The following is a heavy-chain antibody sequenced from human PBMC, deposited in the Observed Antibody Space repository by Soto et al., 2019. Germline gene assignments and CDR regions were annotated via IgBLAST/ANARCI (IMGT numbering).Heavy chain of an antibody. Sequence: PVGSLRLSCGASGFTFSGYWMSWVRQAPGKGLEWVANMNQDGSEKYYVDSVKGRFTISRDNAKNSLYLQMNSLRGDDTAVYYCARPAVAGGAFDIWGQGTMVTVSS. J-gene: IGHJ3*02. CDR1: GFTFSGYW. CDR2: MNQDGSEK. V-gene: IGHV3-7*03. CDR3: ARPAVAGGAFDI. D-gene: IGHD6-19*01.